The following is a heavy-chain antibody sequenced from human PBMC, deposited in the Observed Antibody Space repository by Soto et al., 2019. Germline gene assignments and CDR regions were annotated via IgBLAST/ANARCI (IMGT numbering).Heavy chain of an antibody. J-gene: IGHJ4*02. CDR1: GGSISSSSYY. V-gene: IGHV4-39*01. CDR3: AGRSYCGGDCYAFDY. CDR2: IYYSGNT. D-gene: IGHD2-21*02. Sequence: QLQLQESGPGLVKPSETLSLTCTVSGGSISSSSYYWGWIRQPPGKGLEWIGSIYYSGNTYYNPSHKSRVTLSVDPSRNQFSLKLSSVTAADTAVYYCAGRSYCGGDCYAFDYWGQGTLVTVSS.